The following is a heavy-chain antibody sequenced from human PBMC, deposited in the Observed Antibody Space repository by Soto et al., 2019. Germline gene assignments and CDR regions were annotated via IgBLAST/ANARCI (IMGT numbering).Heavy chain of an antibody. CDR3: ARAKTTMIIPENF. D-gene: IGHD3-22*01. CDR1: GGSISSYY. CDR2: IYYSGTT. V-gene: IGHV4-59*01. Sequence: SETLSLTSPVSGGSISSYYWSWIRQPPGKGLEWIGYIYYSGTTKYSPSLKSRVTISLDTSKNQFSLNLSSVTAADTAIYYCARAKTTMIIPENFWGQGTLVTVSS. J-gene: IGHJ4*02.